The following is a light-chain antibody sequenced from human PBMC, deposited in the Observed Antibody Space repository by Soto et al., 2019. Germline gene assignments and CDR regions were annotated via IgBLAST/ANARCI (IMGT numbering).Light chain of an antibody. J-gene: IGKJ4*01. CDR1: QSVRNTY. CDR3: QEYGESPPT. CDR2: GAS. V-gene: IGKV3-20*01. Sequence: EIVLTQSPGTLSLSPGERATLSCRASQSVRNTYVAWYQKKPGQAPRLRVSGASSRDTGIPDRYSGSGSGRDFTLTINRLEPEDFAVYFCQEYGESPPTFGGGTKVEIK.